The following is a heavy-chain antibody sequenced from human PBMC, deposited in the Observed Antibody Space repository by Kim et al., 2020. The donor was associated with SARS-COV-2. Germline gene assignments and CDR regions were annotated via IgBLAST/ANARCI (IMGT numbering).Heavy chain of an antibody. CDR2: IWYDGSNT. CDR3: AREVTHNWFDP. D-gene: IGHD2-21*02. Sequence: GGSLRLSCAASGFPFSSYGMHWVRQAPGKGLEWVAFIWYDGSNTYYADSVKGRFTISRDNSENTLSLQMNTLRAEDTAVYYCAREVTHNWFDPWGQGTLVTVSS. J-gene: IGHJ5*02. V-gene: IGHV3-33*01. CDR1: GFPFSSYG.